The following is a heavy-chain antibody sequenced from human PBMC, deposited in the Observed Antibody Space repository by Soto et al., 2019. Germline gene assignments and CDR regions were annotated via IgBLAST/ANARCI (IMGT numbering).Heavy chain of an antibody. CDR1: GGSFSGYY. V-gene: IGHV4-34*01. D-gene: IGHD3-10*01. CDR3: TRERVGRFGELFPRLYYYYYGMDV. J-gene: IGHJ6*02. CDR2: INHSGST. Sequence: SETLSLTCAVYGGSFSGYYWSWIRQPPGKGVEWIWEINHSGSTNYNTSLKSRVNISVDTSKNQFSLKLSSVTAADTAVYYCTRERVGRFGELFPRLYYYYYGMDVWGQGTTVTVSS.